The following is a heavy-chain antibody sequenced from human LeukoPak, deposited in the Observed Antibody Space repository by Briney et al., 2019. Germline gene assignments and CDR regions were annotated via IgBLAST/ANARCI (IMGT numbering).Heavy chain of an antibody. CDR1: GFTFDDA. Sequence: GRSLRLSCAASGFTFDDAMHWVRQAPGKGLEWVSGISWNSGSIGYADSVKGRFTISRDNAKNSLYLHMSSLRDEDTAFYYCARRHTTNWYNWFDPWGQGTLVIVSS. CDR2: ISWNSGSI. D-gene: IGHD1-1*01. V-gene: IGHV3-9*01. CDR3: ARRHTTNWYNWFDP. J-gene: IGHJ5*02.